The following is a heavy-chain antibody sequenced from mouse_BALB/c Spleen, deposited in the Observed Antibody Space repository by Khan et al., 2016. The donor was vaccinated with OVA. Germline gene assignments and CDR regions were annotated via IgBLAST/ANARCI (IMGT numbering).Heavy chain of an antibody. CDR3: ARSGQLGLRGGFTY. CDR1: GYTFTTYT. V-gene: IGHV1-4*01. Sequence: QVQLKESGAELARPGASVKMSCKTSGYTFTTYTLHWVKQRPGRSLEWIGYINPSNDYTNYNQKFKDKSTLTADKSSSTAYMQLSSLTSEDSAVYYWARSGQLGLRGGFTYWGQGNLVTVSA. CDR2: INPSNDYT. D-gene: IGHD3-2*01. J-gene: IGHJ3*01.